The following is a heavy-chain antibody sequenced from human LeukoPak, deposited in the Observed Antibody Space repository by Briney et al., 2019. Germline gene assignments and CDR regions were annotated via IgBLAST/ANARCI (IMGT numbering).Heavy chain of an antibody. J-gene: IGHJ4*02. V-gene: IGHV4-39*07. CDR1: GGSISSSSDY. Sequence: PSETLSLTCAVSGGSISSSSDYWGWIRQPPGKGLEWIGSIHYRGSTYYNPSLKSRVTISVDTSKNQFSLKLSSVTAADTAVYYCARMTLRFLEGNSDYFDYWGQGTLVTVSS. D-gene: IGHD3-3*01. CDR3: ARMTLRFLEGNSDYFDY. CDR2: IHYRGST.